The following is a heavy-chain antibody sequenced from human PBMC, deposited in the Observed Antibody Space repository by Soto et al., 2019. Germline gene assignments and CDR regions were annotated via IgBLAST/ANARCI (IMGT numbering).Heavy chain of an antibody. CDR2: ISYDGSNK. D-gene: IGHD3-10*01. J-gene: IGHJ4*02. Sequence: VQLVESGGGVVQPGRSLRLSCAASGFTFSSYGMHWVRQAPGKGLEWVAVISYDGSNKYYADSVKGRFTISRDNSKNTLYLQMNSLRAEDTAVYYCAKDYYYGYFDYWGQGTLVTVSS. CDR1: GFTFSSYG. V-gene: IGHV3-30*18. CDR3: AKDYYYGYFDY.